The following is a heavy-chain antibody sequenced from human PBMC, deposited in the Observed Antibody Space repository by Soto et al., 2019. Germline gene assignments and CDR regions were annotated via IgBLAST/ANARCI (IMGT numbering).Heavy chain of an antibody. J-gene: IGHJ4*02. Sequence: QVHLVQSGAEVKKPGASVKVSCKGSGYGFTTYGITWVRQAPGQGLEWMAWISAHNGNTNYAQKLQGRVTVTRDTSTSTAYMELRSRRSDATAVDYCARGRYGDYWGQGALVTVSS. CDR2: ISAHNGNT. V-gene: IGHV1-18*01. CDR1: GYGFTTYG. CDR3: ARGRYGDY. D-gene: IGHD1-1*01.